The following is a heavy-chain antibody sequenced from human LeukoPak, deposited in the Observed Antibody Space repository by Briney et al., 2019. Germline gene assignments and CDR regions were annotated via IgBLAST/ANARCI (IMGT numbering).Heavy chain of an antibody. CDR3: ARGGAGDFWSGYYTGI. D-gene: IGHD3-3*01. Sequence: PGGSLRLSCAASGFTFSSYAMSWVRQAPGKGLEWVSAIPGSGGSTYYADSVKGRFTISRDNSKNTLYLQMNSLRAEDTAVYYCARGGAGDFWSGYYTGIWGQGTLVTVSS. CDR1: GFTFSSYA. CDR2: IPGSGGST. V-gene: IGHV3-23*01. J-gene: IGHJ4*02.